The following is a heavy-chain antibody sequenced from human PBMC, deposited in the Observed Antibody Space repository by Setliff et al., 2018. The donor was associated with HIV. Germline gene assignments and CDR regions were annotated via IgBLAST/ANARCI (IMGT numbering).Heavy chain of an antibody. J-gene: IGHJ4*02. D-gene: IGHD1-26*01. CDR1: GDSFNTYA. V-gene: IGHV1-69*13. CDR3: ARGGEGMGLYPDY. CDR2: IIPIFGTA. Sequence: SVKVSCKSSGDSFNTYAINWVRQAPGQGLEWMGGIIPIFGTAHYAQKFQGRVTITADESTSTAYMELSSLRSEDTAVYYCARGGEGMGLYPDYWGQGTLVTVSS.